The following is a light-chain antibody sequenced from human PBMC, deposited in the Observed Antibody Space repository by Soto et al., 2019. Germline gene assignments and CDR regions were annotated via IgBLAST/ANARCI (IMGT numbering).Light chain of an antibody. CDR2: KAS. Sequence: DIQMTQSPSTLSASVGDRVTITCRASQSIRIWLAWYQQKPGKAPKLLIYKASSLQSGVPSRFSGSGSETEFTLTISSLQPDDFATYFCQQYNTYPWTFGQVTKVEIK. J-gene: IGKJ1*01. CDR3: QQYNTYPWT. CDR1: QSIRIW. V-gene: IGKV1-5*03.